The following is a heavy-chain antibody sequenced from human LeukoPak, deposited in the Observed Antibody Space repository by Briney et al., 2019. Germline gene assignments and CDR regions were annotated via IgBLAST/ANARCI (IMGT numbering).Heavy chain of an antibody. CDR2: IYSSGST. D-gene: IGHD6-19*01. V-gene: IGHV4-4*07. Sequence: SETLSLTFTVSGGSISSYYWSWIRQPAGKELEWIGRIYSSGSTNYNPFLKSRVTMSVDTSKNQFSLKLSSVTAADTAIYYCARAGLDSSGWLRFGYWGQGTLVTVSS. CDR1: GGSISSYY. J-gene: IGHJ4*02. CDR3: ARAGLDSSGWLRFGY.